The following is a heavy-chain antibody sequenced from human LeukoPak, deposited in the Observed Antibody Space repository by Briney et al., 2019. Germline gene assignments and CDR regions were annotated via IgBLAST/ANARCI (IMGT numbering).Heavy chain of an antibody. V-gene: IGHV1-2*02. D-gene: IGHD4-17*01. CDR2: INPNSGGT. J-gene: IGHJ5*02. CDR1: GYTFTGYY. Sequence: ASVKVSCKASGYTFTGYYMHWVRQAPGQGLEWMGWINPNSGGTNYAQNFQGRVTMTTDRSTRTAYMELRNLRSDDTAVYYCARVTTVTRSPWSWGPKKIGQEVNWFDPWGQGTLITVS. CDR3: ARVTTVTRSPWSWGPKKIGQEVNWFDP.